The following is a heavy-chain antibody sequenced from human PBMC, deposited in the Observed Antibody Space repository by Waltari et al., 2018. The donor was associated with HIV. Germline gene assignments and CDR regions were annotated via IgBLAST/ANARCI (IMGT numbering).Heavy chain of an antibody. CDR2: IYPGDSDT. Sequence: EVQLVQSGAEVKKPGESLKISCKGSGYSFTSYWIGWVRPMPGKGLEWMGIIYPGDSDTRYSPSFQGQVTISADKSISTAYLQWSSLKASDTAMYYCARVRRVGATTISWYFDLWGRGTLVTVSS. D-gene: IGHD1-26*01. V-gene: IGHV5-51*01. CDR3: ARVRRVGATTISWYFDL. J-gene: IGHJ2*01. CDR1: GYSFTSYW.